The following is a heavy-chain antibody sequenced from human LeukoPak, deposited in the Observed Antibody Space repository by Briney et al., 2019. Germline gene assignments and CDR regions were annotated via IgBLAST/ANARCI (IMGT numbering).Heavy chain of an antibody. CDR1: GYTFTGYY. V-gene: IGHV1-2*02. Sequence: GASVKVSCKTSGYTFTGYYMDWVRPAPGQGLEWMGWINPNTGGTNYAQKFQGRVTMTSDTSISTAYMELSSLKSDDTAMYYCARAPMIGVVFPPRLDFWGQGTLVTVSS. CDR2: INPNTGGT. J-gene: IGHJ4*02. D-gene: IGHD3-22*01. CDR3: ARAPMIGVVFPPRLDF.